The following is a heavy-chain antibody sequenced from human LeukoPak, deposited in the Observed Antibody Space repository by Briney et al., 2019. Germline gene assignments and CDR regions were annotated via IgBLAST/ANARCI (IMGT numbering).Heavy chain of an antibody. Sequence: PSETLSLTCTVSGGSISSYYWSWIRQPPGKGLEWIGSIYYSGSTYYNPSLKSRVTISVDTSKNQFSLNLASVTAADTAVYHCATRGAYAGNYYFDYWGQGALVTVSS. CDR3: ATRGAYAGNYYFDY. J-gene: IGHJ4*02. V-gene: IGHV4-39*01. CDR2: IYYSGST. CDR1: GGSISSYY. D-gene: IGHD2-8*01.